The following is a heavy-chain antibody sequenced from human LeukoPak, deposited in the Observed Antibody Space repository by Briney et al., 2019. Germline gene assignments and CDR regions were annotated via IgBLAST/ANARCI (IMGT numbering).Heavy chain of an antibody. V-gene: IGHV1-2*02. Sequence: GASVKVSCEASGYTFIDYLLHWVRQAPRQGLDWMGWIYPDSGGTNYAQKFQGRVTMTRDTSISATHMELSWLTSDDTAVYYCARVGDGSGSHFDYWGQGTLVTVSS. CDR2: IYPDSGGT. CDR3: ARVGDGSGSHFDY. CDR1: GYTFIDYL. D-gene: IGHD5-24*01. J-gene: IGHJ4*02.